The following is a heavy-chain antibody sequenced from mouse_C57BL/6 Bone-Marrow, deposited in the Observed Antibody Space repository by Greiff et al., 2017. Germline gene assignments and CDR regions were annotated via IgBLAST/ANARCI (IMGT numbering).Heavy chain of an antibody. CDR3: ARSYYGNSYFDY. V-gene: IGHV14-2*01. CDR2: IDPEDGEP. J-gene: IGHJ2*01. D-gene: IGHD2-1*01. CDR1: GFNIKDYY. Sequence: EVQLQQSGAELVKPGASVKLSCKASGFNIKDYYMHWVKQRTEQGLEWIGRIDPEDGEPKYAPKFQGKATITADTSSNTAYLQLSSLTSADTAVYYCARSYYGNSYFDYWGQGTTLTVSS.